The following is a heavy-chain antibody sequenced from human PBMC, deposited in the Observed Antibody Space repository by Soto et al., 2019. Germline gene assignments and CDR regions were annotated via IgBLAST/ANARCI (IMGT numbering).Heavy chain of an antibody. CDR2: IIPVVGAA. Sequence: QVQLVQSGAEVKKPGCSVKVSCKASGGTFSSNTISWVRQAPGQGLEWMGRIIPVVGAAKYAQKFQGSVTITADKSTTTAYMELSSLRSEYTAVYYCASEGRLNFMDVWGKGTTVTVSS. D-gene: IGHD5-12*01. J-gene: IGHJ6*03. V-gene: IGHV1-69*08. CDR3: ASEGRLNFMDV. CDR1: GGTFSSNT.